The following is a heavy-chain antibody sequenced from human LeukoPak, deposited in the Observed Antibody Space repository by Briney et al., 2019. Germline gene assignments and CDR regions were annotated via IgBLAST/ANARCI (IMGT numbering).Heavy chain of an antibody. Sequence: SETLSLTCTVSGASISSTTYYWGWIRQPPRKGLEWIASIYYSGSTYYNPSLKSRVTISVDTSKNQFSLKLSSVTAEDTAVYYCSRHKYSSGWPPEGAFDIWGQGTMVTVSS. D-gene: IGHD6-19*01. CDR1: GASISSTTYY. V-gene: IGHV4-39*01. CDR2: IYYSGST. J-gene: IGHJ3*02. CDR3: SRHKYSSGWPPEGAFDI.